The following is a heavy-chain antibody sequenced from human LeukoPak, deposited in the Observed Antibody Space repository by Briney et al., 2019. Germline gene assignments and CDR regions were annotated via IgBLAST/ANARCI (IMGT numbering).Heavy chain of an antibody. Sequence: PSETLSLTCTVSGGSISSSSYCWGWIRQPPGKGLEWIGSIYYSGSTYYNPSHKSRVTISVDTSKNQFSLKLSSVTAADTAVYYCASQGGYDFPSPCDYWGQGTLVTVSS. V-gene: IGHV4-39*01. CDR2: IYYSGST. J-gene: IGHJ4*02. CDR3: ASQGGYDFPSPCDY. CDR1: GGSISSSSYC. D-gene: IGHD5-12*01.